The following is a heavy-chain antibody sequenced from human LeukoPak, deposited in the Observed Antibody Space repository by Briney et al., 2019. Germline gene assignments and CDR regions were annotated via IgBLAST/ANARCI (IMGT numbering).Heavy chain of an antibody. D-gene: IGHD6-19*01. V-gene: IGHV4-59*11. J-gene: IGHJ4*02. Sequence: SETLSLTCTVSGVSISSHYWSWIRQPPGKGLEWIGYIYYSGSTNYNPSLKSRVTISVDTSKNQFSLKLSSVTAADTAVYYCARMYSSGWYDYWGQGTLVTVSS. CDR1: GVSISSHY. CDR3: ARMYSSGWYDY. CDR2: IYYSGST.